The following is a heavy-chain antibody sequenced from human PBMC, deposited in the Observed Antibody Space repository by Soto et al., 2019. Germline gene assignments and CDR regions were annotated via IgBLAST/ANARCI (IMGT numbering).Heavy chain of an antibody. V-gene: IGHV3-23*01. D-gene: IGHD3-22*01. J-gene: IGHJ5*02. CDR3: AKGARYCYDSGEGWFDP. Sequence: EVQLLESGGGLVQPGGSLRLSCAASGFTFSSYAMNWVRQTPRKGLEWVSGISGSGGSTYYADSVKGRFTISRDNSQNPLYQQMTGLRAEDTAIYCCAKGARYCYDSGEGWFDPWGQGSLVTVSS. CDR2: ISGSGGST. CDR1: GFTFSSYA.